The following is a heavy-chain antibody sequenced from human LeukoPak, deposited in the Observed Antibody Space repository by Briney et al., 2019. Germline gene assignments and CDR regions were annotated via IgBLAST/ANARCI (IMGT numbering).Heavy chain of an antibody. J-gene: IGHJ4*02. CDR1: GFSFSSYS. V-gene: IGHV3-48*04. D-gene: IGHD5-18*01. Sequence: GGSLRLSCAASGFSFSSYSIYWIRQAPGKGLELVAHISHSSSNIDYADSVKGRFTISRDNAKNSLYLQMNSLRAEDTAVYYCAREGPQQLCDYWGQGTLVTVSS. CDR2: ISHSSSNI. CDR3: AREGPQQLCDY.